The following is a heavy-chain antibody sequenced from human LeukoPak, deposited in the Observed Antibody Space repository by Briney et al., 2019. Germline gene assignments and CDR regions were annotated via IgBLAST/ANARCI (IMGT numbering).Heavy chain of an antibody. D-gene: IGHD4-17*01. Sequence: SETLSLTCTVSGGSISSYYWSWIRQPPGKGLEWIGYIYYSGSTNYNPSLKSRVTISVDTSKNQFSLKLSSVTAADTAVYYCAKWTTRLEYWGQGTLVTVSS. CDR1: GGSISSYY. CDR3: AKWTTRLEY. V-gene: IGHV4-59*01. J-gene: IGHJ4*02. CDR2: IYYSGST.